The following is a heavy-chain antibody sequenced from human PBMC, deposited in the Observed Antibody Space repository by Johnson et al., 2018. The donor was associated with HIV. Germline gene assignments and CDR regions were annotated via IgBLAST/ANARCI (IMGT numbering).Heavy chain of an antibody. CDR2: IDTAGDT. CDR3: ARRSIRSDGFDI. D-gene: IGHD4-11*01. Sequence: VQLVESGGGLVQPGGSLRLSCAASGFTVSSNYMSWVRQAPGKGLEWVSEIDTAGDTYYPGSVKGRFTTSRENAKNSLYLQMNSLRAGDTAVYYCARRSIRSDGFDIWGQGTMVTVSS. J-gene: IGHJ3*02. V-gene: IGHV3-13*01. CDR1: GFTVSSNY.